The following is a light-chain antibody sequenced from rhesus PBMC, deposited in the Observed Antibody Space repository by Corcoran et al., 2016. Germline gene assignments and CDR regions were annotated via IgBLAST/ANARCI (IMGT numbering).Light chain of an antibody. Sequence: DIQMTQSPSSLSASVGYTVTITCQASQGISSWLVWYQQKPGKAPKLLIYKASSLQSGVPSRFSGSGSATGFTLTISSLQPEDFATYFCLQYSSSPPTFDQGTKVEIK. CDR2: KAS. CDR1: QGISSW. CDR3: LQYSSSPPT. V-gene: IGKV1-22*01. J-gene: IGKJ1*01.